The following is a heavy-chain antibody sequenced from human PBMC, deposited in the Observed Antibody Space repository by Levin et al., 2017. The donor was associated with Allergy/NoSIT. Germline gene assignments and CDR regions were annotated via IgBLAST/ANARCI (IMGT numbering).Heavy chain of an antibody. CDR1: GFSYSTYS. CDR2: IHSSSNTI. Sequence: GGSLRLSCAASGFSYSTYSMNWVRQAPGKGLEWVSYIHSSSNTIYYAGSVKGRFTISRDNAKNSLYLQMNSLRDEDTAVYYCARRMDYWGQGALVTVSS. J-gene: IGHJ4*02. V-gene: IGHV3-48*02. CDR3: ARRMDY. D-gene: IGHD2-15*01.